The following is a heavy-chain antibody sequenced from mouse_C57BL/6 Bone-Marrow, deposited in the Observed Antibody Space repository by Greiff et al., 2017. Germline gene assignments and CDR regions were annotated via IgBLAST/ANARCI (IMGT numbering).Heavy chain of an antibody. Sequence: VQLQQSGAELARPGASVTLSCKASGYTFTSYGISWVKQRTGQGLEWIGEIYPRSGNTYYNAKFKGKATLTADKSSSTAYMELRSLTSEDSAVYFCERNGDGRDYFDDWGQGTTLTVSS. D-gene: IGHD4-1*01. CDR3: ERNGDGRDYFDD. CDR2: IYPRSGNT. V-gene: IGHV1-81*01. J-gene: IGHJ2*01. CDR1: GYTFTSYG.